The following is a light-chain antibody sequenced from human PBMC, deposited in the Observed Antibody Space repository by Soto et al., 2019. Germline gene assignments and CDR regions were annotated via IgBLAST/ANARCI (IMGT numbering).Light chain of an antibody. J-gene: IGLJ1*01. CDR3: SSYTSSYTYV. V-gene: IGLV2-14*03. Sequence: QSALTQPASVSGSPGQSVTISCAGTSSDVGGYNFVSWYQQHPGKAPQFMIYDVSSRPSGVSNRFSGSKSGNTASLTISGLQAEDEADYYCSSYTSSYTYVFGTGTKLTVL. CDR1: SSDVGGYNF. CDR2: DVS.